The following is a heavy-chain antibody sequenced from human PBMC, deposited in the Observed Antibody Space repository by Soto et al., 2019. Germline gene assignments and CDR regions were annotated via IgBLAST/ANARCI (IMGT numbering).Heavy chain of an antibody. CDR2: ISAYDGNT. D-gene: IGHD4-17*01. Sequence: QVQLVQSGAEVKKPGASVKVSCKASGYTFHMFGYQWVRQAPGQGLEWVGLISAYDGNTGYGKNFQGRVSLSRDTTASTAYMEPRTLTSDDTGGDFCERTRRLYLNDDHGDYGASMEDYGGKGTLLSVSS. CDR1: GYTFHMFG. J-gene: IGHJ4*02. V-gene: IGHV1-18*01. CDR3: ERTRRLYLNDDHGDYGASMEDY.